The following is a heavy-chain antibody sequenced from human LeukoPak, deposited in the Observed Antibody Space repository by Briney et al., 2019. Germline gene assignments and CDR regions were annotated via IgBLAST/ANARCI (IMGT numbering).Heavy chain of an antibody. J-gene: IGHJ3*01. CDR2: LYYSGST. Sequence: SETLSLTCTVSGGSISSASYFWGWIRQPPGRGLEWIVTLYYSGSTYYSASLKSRVTMSGDTSRNQFSLRLSSVNAADTAVYYCAKAGVRYPDSSALYPFDFWGPGTMVTVSS. CDR3: AKAGVRYPDSSALYPFDF. CDR1: GGSISSASYF. V-gene: IGHV4-39*01. D-gene: IGHD3-22*01.